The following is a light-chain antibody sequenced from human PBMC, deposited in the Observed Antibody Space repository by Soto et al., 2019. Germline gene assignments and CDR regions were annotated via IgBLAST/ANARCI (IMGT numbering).Light chain of an antibody. J-gene: IGKJ4*01. CDR2: GAS. CDR3: QQYDTSPLT. CDR1: QNIGTN. V-gene: IGKV3-20*01. Sequence: EVVMTQSPATLSVSPGDRATLSCRASQNIGTNVAWYQHKPGQAPRLLIYGASSRATGVPDRFSGSGSGTDFTLTISRLEPEDFAVYHCQQYDTSPLTFGGGTKVDIK.